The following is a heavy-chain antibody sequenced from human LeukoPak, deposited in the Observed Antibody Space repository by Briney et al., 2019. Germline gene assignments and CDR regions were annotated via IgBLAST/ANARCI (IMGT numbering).Heavy chain of an antibody. V-gene: IGHV3-53*01. CDR3: ARAAELGRDY. CDR1: GFTVSSNY. J-gene: IGHJ4*02. CDR2: IYSGGIT. D-gene: IGHD7-27*01. Sequence: GGSLRLSCAASGFTVSSNYMSWFRQAPGKGLEWVSAIYSGGITYSADSVKGRFTISRDNSKNTLYLEMNSLRAEDTAVYHCARAAELGRDYWGQGTLVTVSS.